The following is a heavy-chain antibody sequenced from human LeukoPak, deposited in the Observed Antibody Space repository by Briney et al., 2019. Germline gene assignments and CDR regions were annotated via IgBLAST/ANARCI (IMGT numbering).Heavy chain of an antibody. Sequence: PQTLSLTCALSGDSVSINSAAWNWIRQSPSRGLEWLGRTYQRSKWYNDYAVSVKSRITINPDISKNQFSLQLNSVTPEDTAVYYCARSPSPYSSGWYFDYWGQGTLVTVSS. CDR2: TYQRSKWYN. CDR1: GDSVSINSAA. CDR3: ARSPSPYSSGWYFDY. D-gene: IGHD6-19*01. V-gene: IGHV6-1*01. J-gene: IGHJ4*02.